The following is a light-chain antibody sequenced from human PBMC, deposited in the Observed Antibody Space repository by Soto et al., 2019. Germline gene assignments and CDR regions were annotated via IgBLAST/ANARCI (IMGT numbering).Light chain of an antibody. V-gene: IGKV3-15*01. J-gene: IGKJ2*01. CDR2: GSS. Sequence: EIVMTQSPATLSVSPGERATLSCRASQSVSSNLAWYQQKPGQAPRLLIYGSSTRATGIPARFSGSGSGTEFTXTXSSXQXXDFAVYYCQQYNNWPRTFGQGTKLEIK. CDR3: QQYNNWPRT. CDR1: QSVSSN.